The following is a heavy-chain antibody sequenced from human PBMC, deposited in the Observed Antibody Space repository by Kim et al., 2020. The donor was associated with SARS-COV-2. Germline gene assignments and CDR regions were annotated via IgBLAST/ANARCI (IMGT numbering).Heavy chain of an antibody. CDR2: IIPIFGTA. D-gene: IGHD3-22*01. CDR3: ARAQQNYYDSSGYVGY. CDR1: GGTFSSYA. J-gene: IGHJ4*02. Sequence: SVKVSCKASGGTFSSYAISWVRQAPGQGLEWMGGIIPIFGTANYAQKFQGRVTITADESTSTAYMELSSLRSEDTAVYYCARAQQNYYDSSGYVGYWGQGTLVTVSS. V-gene: IGHV1-69*13.